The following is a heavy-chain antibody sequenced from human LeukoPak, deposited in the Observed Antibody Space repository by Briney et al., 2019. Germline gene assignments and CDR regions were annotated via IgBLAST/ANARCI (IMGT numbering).Heavy chain of an antibody. CDR3: ARRVTTITNWFDP. D-gene: IGHD1-1*01. J-gene: IGHJ5*02. CDR1: GYSISSGYY. Sequence: SETLSLTCAVSGYSISSGYYWGWIRQPQGKVLVWIGSIYHSGSTYYNPSLKSRVTISVDTSKNQFSLKLSSVTAADRAVYYCARRVTTITNWFDPWGQGTLVTVSS. V-gene: IGHV4-38-2*01. CDR2: IYHSGST.